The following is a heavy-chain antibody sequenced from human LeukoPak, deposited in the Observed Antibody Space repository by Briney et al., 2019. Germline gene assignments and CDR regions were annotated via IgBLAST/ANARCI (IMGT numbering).Heavy chain of an antibody. CDR2: IKSKTSGGTT. Sequence: GGSLRLSCAASRFTFRNAWMSWVRQAPGKGLEWVGRIKSKTSGGTTDYAAPVKGRFAISREDSKNTLYLQMNSLKTGDAAVYYCTTEGYTYGYHSFDIWGQGTVVTVSS. CDR3: TTEGYTYGYHSFDI. V-gene: IGHV3-15*01. D-gene: IGHD5-18*01. J-gene: IGHJ3*02. CDR1: RFTFRNAW.